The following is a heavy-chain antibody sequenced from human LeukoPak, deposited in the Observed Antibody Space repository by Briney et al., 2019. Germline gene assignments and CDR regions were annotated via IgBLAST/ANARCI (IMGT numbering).Heavy chain of an antibody. V-gene: IGHV4-4*07. CDR1: GGSISSYY. CDR2: IYRSGST. CDR3: AREEVNYDFWTGYCCFDS. D-gene: IGHD3-3*01. Sequence: SEALSLTCTVSGGSISSYYWSWIRQPTGEGLEWIGRIYRSGSTDYNPSVKSRVTISIDTSKNQFSLKLGSVTVADTAVYYCAREEVNYDFWTGYCCFDSWGQGTLVTVSS. J-gene: IGHJ4*02.